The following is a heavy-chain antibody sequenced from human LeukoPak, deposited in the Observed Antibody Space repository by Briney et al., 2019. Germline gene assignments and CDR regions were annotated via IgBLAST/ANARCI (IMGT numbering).Heavy chain of an antibody. CDR1: GFSFSDYN. V-gene: IGHV3-21*01. CDR2: ITTTGTYI. J-gene: IGHJ3*02. Sequence: GGSLRLSCAASGFSFSDYNMNWVRQAPGKALEWVSSITTTGTYIFYGDSVKGRFTISRDNAKNTLYLQMNSLRAEDTAVYYCVRWGLGKGEAFDIWGQGTMVTVSS. CDR3: VRWGLGKGEAFDI. D-gene: IGHD3-10*01.